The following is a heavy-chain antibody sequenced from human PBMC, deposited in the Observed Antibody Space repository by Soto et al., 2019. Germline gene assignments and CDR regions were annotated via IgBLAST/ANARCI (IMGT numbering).Heavy chain of an antibody. J-gene: IGHJ3*02. Sequence: QLHLVQSGAVVKKPGASVTVSCSASGYPVTAYYMHWVRQAPGRGLEWMGGNNPATGAAKYTQTFQGRVTRPRSPSTSTVFIVLSGITAQEMAVFYCAGGGVVGVVVSAAFDMLGQGALVTVSS. D-gene: IGHD3-3*01. V-gene: IGHV1-2*02. CDR3: AGGGVVGVVVSAAFDM. CDR1: GYPVTAYY. CDR2: NNPATGAA.